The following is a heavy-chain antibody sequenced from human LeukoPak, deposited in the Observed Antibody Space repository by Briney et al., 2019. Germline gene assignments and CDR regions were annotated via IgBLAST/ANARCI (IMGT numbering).Heavy chain of an antibody. CDR2: ISWNSGSI. CDR3: AKGEGWQQPYYYYMDV. Sequence: GGSLRLSCAASGFTFDDYAMHWVRQVPGKGLEWVSGISWNSGSIGYADSVKGRFTISRDNAKNSLYLQMTSLRAEDTAVYYCAKGEGWQQPYYYYMDVWGKGTTVTISS. V-gene: IGHV3-9*01. D-gene: IGHD6-13*01. CDR1: GFTFDDYA. J-gene: IGHJ6*03.